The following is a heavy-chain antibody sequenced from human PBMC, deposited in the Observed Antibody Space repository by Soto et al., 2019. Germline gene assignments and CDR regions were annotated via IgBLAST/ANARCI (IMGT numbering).Heavy chain of an antibody. CDR2: IGFDGNSK. CDR1: GFTFSRYG. V-gene: IGHV3-33*01. Sequence: QVQLVESGGGVVQPGRSLRLSCAASGFTFSRYGMNWVRQAPGKGLEWVAGIGFDGNSKYYADSVKGRLTISRDNSKSTLYVQMNSLRVEDTAVYYCARDRVSYSCSGDAFDMWGQGTMVTVSS. D-gene: IGHD5-12*01. J-gene: IGHJ3*02. CDR3: ARDRVSYSCSGDAFDM.